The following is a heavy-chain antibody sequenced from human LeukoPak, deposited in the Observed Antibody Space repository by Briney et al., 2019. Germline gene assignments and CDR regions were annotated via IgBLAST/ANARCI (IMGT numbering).Heavy chain of an antibody. CDR3: AKVRQQLVLTFLMDV. CDR2: ISGSGGST. V-gene: IGHV3-23*01. J-gene: IGHJ6*02. D-gene: IGHD6-13*01. Sequence: GGSLRLSCAASGFTFSSYAMSWVRQAPGKGLEWVSAISGSGGSTYYADSVKGRFTISRDNSKNTLYPQMNSLRAEDTAVYYCAKVRQQLVLTFLMDVWGQGTTVTVSS. CDR1: GFTFSSYA.